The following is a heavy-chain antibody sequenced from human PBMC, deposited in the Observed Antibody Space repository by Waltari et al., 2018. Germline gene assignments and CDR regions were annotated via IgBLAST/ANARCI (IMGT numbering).Heavy chain of an antibody. V-gene: IGHV3-21*01. CDR1: GFTFSSYS. Sequence: EVQLVESGGGLVKPGGSLRLSCAASGFTFSSYSMNWVRQAPGKGLEWVSSISSSSSYIYYADSVKGRFTISRDNAKNSLYLQMNSLRAEDTAVYYCASPTDYCTNGVCYHYYGMDVWGQGTTVTVSS. D-gene: IGHD2-8*01. J-gene: IGHJ6*02. CDR3: ASPTDYCTNGVCYHYYGMDV. CDR2: ISSSSSYI.